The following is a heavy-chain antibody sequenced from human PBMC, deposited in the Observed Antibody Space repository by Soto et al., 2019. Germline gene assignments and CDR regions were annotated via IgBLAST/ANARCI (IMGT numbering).Heavy chain of an antibody. CDR1: GFTFNTHC. D-gene: IGHD1-26*01. CDR3: ARAMTSVGAAAKGDF. J-gene: IGHJ4*02. Sequence: EVQLVESGGGLILPGGSLRVSCAASGFTFNTHCMHWVRQAPGKGRVWVSRINSDGSITDYADSVKGRFSISRDNPRNSLYLPMHRLSPEDTAVYYCARAMTSVGAAAKGDFWGQGTLVTVSS. V-gene: IGHV3-74*01. CDR2: INSDGSIT.